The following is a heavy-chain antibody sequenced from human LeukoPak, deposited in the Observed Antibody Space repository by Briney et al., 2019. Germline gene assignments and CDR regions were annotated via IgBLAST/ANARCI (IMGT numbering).Heavy chain of an antibody. CDR1: GGTFSSYA. J-gene: IGHJ5*02. CDR3: ARGWVNTAMNYGWFDP. Sequence: GASVKVSCKASGGTFSSYAFSWVRQAPGQGLEWMGGIIPIFGTARSAQKFQGRVTITTDESTSTAYMEISSLRSEDTAVYYCARGWVNTAMNYGWFDPWGQGTLVTVSS. D-gene: IGHD5-18*01. V-gene: IGHV1-69*05. CDR2: IIPIFGTA.